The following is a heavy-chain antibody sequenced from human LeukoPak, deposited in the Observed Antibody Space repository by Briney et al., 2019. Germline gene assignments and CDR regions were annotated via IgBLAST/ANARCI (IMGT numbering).Heavy chain of an antibody. CDR2: IYYSGST. CDR1: GGSISSGDYY. Sequence: SETLSLTCTVSGGSISSGDYYWSRIRQPPGKGLEWIGYIYYSGSTYYNPSLKSRVTISVDTSKNQFSLSLNSVTAADTAVYYCARRKTLFWYFDYWGQGTLVTVSS. V-gene: IGHV4-30-4*01. CDR3: ARRKTLFWYFDY. J-gene: IGHJ4*02. D-gene: IGHD3-3*01.